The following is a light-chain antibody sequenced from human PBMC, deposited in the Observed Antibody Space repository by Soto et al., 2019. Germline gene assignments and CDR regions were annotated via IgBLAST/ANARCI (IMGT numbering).Light chain of an antibody. V-gene: IGKV3-15*01. J-gene: IGKJ4*01. CDR3: QQYNDWPLT. CDR2: GAS. CDR1: QSVNSN. Sequence: EKVMTQSPAALSVSPGERATLSCRARQSVNSNLAWYQRKPGQAPRLLLYGASTRATGIPARFSGSASGTEFTLTISSLQSEDFAVYYCQQYNDWPLTVGGGTKVEI.